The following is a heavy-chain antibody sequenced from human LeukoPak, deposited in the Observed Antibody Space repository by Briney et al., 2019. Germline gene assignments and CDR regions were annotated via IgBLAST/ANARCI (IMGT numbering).Heavy chain of an antibody. Sequence: GGSLRLSCAASGFTFSSYEMNWVRQAPGKGLEWVSYISSSGSTIYYADSVKGRFTISSDNAKNSLYLQMNSLRAEDTAVYYCAGGRMDYYDSSGYYWGQGTLVTVSS. CDR1: GFTFSSYE. CDR2: ISSSGSTI. J-gene: IGHJ4*02. V-gene: IGHV3-48*03. D-gene: IGHD3-22*01. CDR3: AGGRMDYYDSSGYY.